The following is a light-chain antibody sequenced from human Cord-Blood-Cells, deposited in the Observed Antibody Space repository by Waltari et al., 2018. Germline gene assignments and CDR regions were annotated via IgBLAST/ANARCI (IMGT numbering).Light chain of an antibody. J-gene: IGLJ3*02. CDR1: SSEVGSYNL. V-gene: IGLV2-23*01. Sequence: QSALTQPVSVSGSPGQPITISCTGTSSEVGSYNLVSWYQQHPGKAPKLMIYEGSQRPSAVSNRFSGSKSGNTTSLTISGLQAEDEADYYCCSYAGSSTLVFGGGTKLTVL. CDR3: CSYAGSSTLV. CDR2: EGS.